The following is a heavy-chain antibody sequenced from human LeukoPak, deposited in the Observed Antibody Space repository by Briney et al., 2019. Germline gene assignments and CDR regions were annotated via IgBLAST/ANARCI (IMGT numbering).Heavy chain of an antibody. J-gene: IGHJ2*01. D-gene: IGHD3-22*01. Sequence: SETLSLTCTVSGGSLFSYYWNWIRQSPGKGLEWIGFNYPNGITSYNTSLMSRGSISIATSRNQFSLRLTSVAAADTAMYYCARRAYYDSSGYHPTAGYFVLWGRGTLVTVSS. CDR2: NYPNGIT. CDR3: ARRAYYDSSGYHPTAGYFVL. CDR1: GGSLFSYY. V-gene: IGHV4-4*08.